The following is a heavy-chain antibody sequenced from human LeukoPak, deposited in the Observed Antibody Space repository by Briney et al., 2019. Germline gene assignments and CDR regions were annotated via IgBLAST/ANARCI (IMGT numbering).Heavy chain of an antibody. J-gene: IGHJ4*02. D-gene: IGHD3-3*01. CDR3: AKDAYYDPSYYFDY. CDR2: ISYDGSNK. V-gene: IGHV3-30*18. CDR1: GFPFSSYG. Sequence: GGSLRLSCAASGFPFSSYGMHWIRPAPGKGLEWVAVISYDGSNKYYADSVKGRFTISRDNSKNTLYLQMNNLRAEDTAVYYCAKDAYYDPSYYFDYWGQGTLVTVSS.